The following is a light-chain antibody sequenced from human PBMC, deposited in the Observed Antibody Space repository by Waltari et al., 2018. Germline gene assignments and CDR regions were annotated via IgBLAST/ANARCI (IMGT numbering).Light chain of an antibody. CDR3: ASYTSHSHVV. CDR1: SSDVGGYNY. CDR2: DVS. V-gene: IGLV2-14*01. Sequence: QSALTQPASVSGSPGQSITISCTGTSSDVGGYNYVSWYQQHPGKVPKLMIFDVSNRPSGVSNRFSCSKSGNTASLTISGLQAEYEADYYCASYTSHSHVVFGGGTKLTVL. J-gene: IGLJ2*01.